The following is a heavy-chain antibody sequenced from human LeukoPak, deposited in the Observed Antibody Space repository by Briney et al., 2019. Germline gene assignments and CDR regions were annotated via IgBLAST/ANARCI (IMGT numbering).Heavy chain of an antibody. Sequence: SDTLSLTCNVSGGSIGGHYRTWIRQPPAKGVEWIGYIYYTGSANYPPSLTSRLTMSVDTSKNQFSLRLNSVTAADTAVYYCARAPSGYSGSDSKTSCHFWGQGALVTVCS. CDR3: ARAPSGYSGSDSKTSCHF. CDR1: GGSIGGHY. V-gene: IGHV4-59*11. CDR2: IYYTGSA. D-gene: IGHD5-12*01. J-gene: IGHJ4*02.